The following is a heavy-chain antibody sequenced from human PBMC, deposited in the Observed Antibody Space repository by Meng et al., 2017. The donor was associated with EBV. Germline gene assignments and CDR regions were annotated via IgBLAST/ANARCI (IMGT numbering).Heavy chain of an antibody. CDR3: ASESGRGYTPDY. D-gene: IGHD3-10*01. J-gene: IGHJ4*02. Sequence: QVQWEQSAAGVQKPGWSVNVSCKTSGGPFRYYAISWVRQAPGQGLEWLGGFLPRLGAPNYAQKFHGRVKITADESTSTHYMDLSSLRSEDTAIYYCASESGRGYTPDYWGQGTLVTVSS. V-gene: IGHV1-69*01. CDR1: GGPFRYYA. CDR2: FLPRLGAP.